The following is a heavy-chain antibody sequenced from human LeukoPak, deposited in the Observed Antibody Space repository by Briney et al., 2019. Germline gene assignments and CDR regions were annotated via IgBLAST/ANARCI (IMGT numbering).Heavy chain of an antibody. D-gene: IGHD3-9*01. V-gene: IGHV3-30*02. Sequence: GGSLRLSCAASGFTFSSYGMHWVRQAPGKGLEWVAFIRYDGSNKYYADSVKGRFTISRDNSKNTLYLQMNSLRAEDTAVYYCAKDPSYLYYDILTGSYYWGQGTLVTVSS. CDR2: IRYDGSNK. J-gene: IGHJ4*02. CDR1: GFTFSSYG. CDR3: AKDPSYLYYDILTGSYY.